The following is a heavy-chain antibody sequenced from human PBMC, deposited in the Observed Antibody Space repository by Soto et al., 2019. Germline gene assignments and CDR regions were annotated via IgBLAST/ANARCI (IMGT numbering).Heavy chain of an antibody. D-gene: IGHD4-17*01. CDR2: IYYSGST. J-gene: IGHJ4*02. Sequence: NPSETLSLTCTVSGGSISSSSYYWGWIRQPPGKGLEWIGSIYYSGSTYYNPSLKSRVTISVDTSKNQFSLKLSSVTAADTAVYYCARPIRGYDYGVNVLGYWGQGTLVTVSS. CDR3: ARPIRGYDYGVNVLGY. CDR1: GGSISSSSYY. V-gene: IGHV4-39*01.